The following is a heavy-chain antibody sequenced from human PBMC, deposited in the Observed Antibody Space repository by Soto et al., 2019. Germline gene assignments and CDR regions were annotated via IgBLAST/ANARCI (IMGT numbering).Heavy chain of an antibody. J-gene: IGHJ6*02. D-gene: IGHD3-22*01. CDR2: ISYDGSNK. V-gene: IGHV3-30*03. CDR3: ARVNNRVVTYYYYYGMDV. CDR1: GFTFSSYG. Sequence: PGGSLRLSCAASGFTFSSYGMHWVRQAPGKGLEWVAVISYDGSNKYYADSVKGRFTISRDNSKNTLYLQMNSLRAEDTAVYYCARVNNRVVTYYYYYGMDVWGQGTTVTVSS.